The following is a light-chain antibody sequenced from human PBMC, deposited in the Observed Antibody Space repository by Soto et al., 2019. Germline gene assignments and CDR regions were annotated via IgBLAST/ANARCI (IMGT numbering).Light chain of an antibody. Sequence: VMTQSPATLSVSPGERVTLSCRASQSVGGSLAWYRQKPGQAPSLLVYGASTRATGIPARFSGSGSGTDFTLTISRLEPEDFAVYHCQQYGSSPLITFGQGTRLENK. J-gene: IGKJ5*01. CDR3: QQYGSSPLIT. CDR1: QSVGGS. V-gene: IGKV3-20*01. CDR2: GAS.